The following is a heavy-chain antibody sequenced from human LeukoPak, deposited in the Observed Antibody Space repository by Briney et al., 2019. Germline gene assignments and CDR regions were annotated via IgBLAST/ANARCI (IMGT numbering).Heavy chain of an antibody. CDR1: EFTIRDHY. J-gene: IGHJ4*02. CDR2: NSGIGSTI. CDR3: ARAGRRLLFLDS. V-gene: IGHV3-11*04. D-gene: IGHD6-6*01. Sequence: GGSLRLSCADSEFTIRDHYESWIRQAPGKALEWVSYNSGIGSTIYYGGSVKGRFTISRDDAKKSVYLQMNSLRAEDTAVYYCARAGRRLLFLDSWGLGTLVTVSS.